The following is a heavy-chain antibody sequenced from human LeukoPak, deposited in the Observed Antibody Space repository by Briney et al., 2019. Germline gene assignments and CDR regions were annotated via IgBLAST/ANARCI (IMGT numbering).Heavy chain of an antibody. V-gene: IGHV3-48*01. Sequence: GGSLRLSCAASGFTFSSYSMNWVRQAPGKGLEWVSYISSSSSTIYYADSVKGRFTISRDNAKNSLYLQMNSLRAEDTAVYYCARHHVTSWFGELLGRLYFDYWGQGTLVTVSS. CDR1: GFTFSSYS. D-gene: IGHD3-10*01. CDR2: ISSSSSTI. CDR3: ARHHVTSWFGELLGRLYFDY. J-gene: IGHJ4*02.